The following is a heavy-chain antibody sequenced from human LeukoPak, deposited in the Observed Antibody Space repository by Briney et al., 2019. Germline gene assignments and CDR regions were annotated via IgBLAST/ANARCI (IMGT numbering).Heavy chain of an antibody. Sequence: SGTLSLTCAVSGGSIRSSNWWSWVRQPPGKGLEWIGEIYHSGSTNYNPSLKSRVTISVDKSKNQFSLKLSSVTAADTAVYYCARDSEYYYGSGSFNWFDPWGQGTLVTVSS. CDR2: IYHSGST. CDR1: GGSIRSSNW. V-gene: IGHV4-4*02. D-gene: IGHD3-10*01. CDR3: ARDSEYYYGSGSFNWFDP. J-gene: IGHJ5*02.